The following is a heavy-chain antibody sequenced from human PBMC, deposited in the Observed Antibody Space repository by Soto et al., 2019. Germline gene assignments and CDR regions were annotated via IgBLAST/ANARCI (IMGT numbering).Heavy chain of an antibody. CDR3: ARGQDSSGYFDY. D-gene: IGHD3-22*01. V-gene: IGHV3-33*01. CDR1: GFTFSSYG. J-gene: IGHJ4*02. Sequence: GSLRLSCAASGFTFSSYGMHWVRQAPGKGLEWVAVIWYDGSNKYYADSVKGRFTISRDNAKNSLYLQMNSLRDEDTAVYYCARGQDSSGYFDYWGQGTLVTVSS. CDR2: IWYDGSNK.